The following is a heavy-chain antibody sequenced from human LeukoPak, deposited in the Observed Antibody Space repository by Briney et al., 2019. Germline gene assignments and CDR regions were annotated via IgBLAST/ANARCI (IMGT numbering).Heavy chain of an antibody. CDR1: RYTFSGYY. Sequence: ASVKVSCEASRYTFSGYYIHWVRQAPGQGLEWMGWVNPNSGGTNYAQKFQGRVTMTRDTSISTAYMELSRVRSDDTAVYYCARDSVEQWLVPGYWGQGTLVTVSS. V-gene: IGHV1-2*02. J-gene: IGHJ4*02. D-gene: IGHD6-19*01. CDR2: VNPNSGGT. CDR3: ARDSVEQWLVPGY.